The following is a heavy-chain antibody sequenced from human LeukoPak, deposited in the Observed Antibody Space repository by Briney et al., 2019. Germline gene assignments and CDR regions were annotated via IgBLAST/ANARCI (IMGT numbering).Heavy chain of an antibody. J-gene: IGHJ6*02. D-gene: IGHD6-13*01. CDR3: AREQQLVRYSYYYYGMDV. CDR1: GFTFSSYW. Sequence: PGGSLRLSCAASGFTFSSYWMSWVRQAPGKGLEWVANIKQDGSEKYYVDSVKGRFTISRDNAKNSLYLQMSSLRAEDTAVYYCAREQQLVRYSYYYYGMDVWGQGTTVTVSS. V-gene: IGHV3-7*01. CDR2: IKQDGSEK.